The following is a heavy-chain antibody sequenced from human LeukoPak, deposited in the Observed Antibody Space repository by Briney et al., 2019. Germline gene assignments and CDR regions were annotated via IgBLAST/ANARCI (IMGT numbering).Heavy chain of an antibody. V-gene: IGHV5-51*01. D-gene: IGHD2-21*01. CDR3: ARQGTLSYWIDY. J-gene: IGHJ4*02. Sequence: GESLKISCKASGYKFTNYWIGWVRQMPGKGLEWMTIIYPGDSETRYSPSFQGQVTISADKSIGTAYLQWSSLKASDTAMYYCARQGTLSYWIDYWGQGTLVTVSS. CDR1: GYKFTNYW. CDR2: IYPGDSET.